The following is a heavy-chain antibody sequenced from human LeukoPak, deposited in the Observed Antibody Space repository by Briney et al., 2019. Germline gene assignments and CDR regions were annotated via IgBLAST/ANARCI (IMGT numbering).Heavy chain of an antibody. CDR3: ARGVFGESLES. D-gene: IGHD3-10*02. V-gene: IGHV1-2*02. CDR1: GHTFTGYY. J-gene: IGHJ4*02. CDR2: MNPNVGGA. Sequence: ASVKVSCKASGHTFTGYYVYWVRQAPGQGLEWMGWMNPNVGGANFPQKFQGRVTVTSDPAISAAYMELRRLRSDDTAVYYCARGVFGESLESWGQGTLVAVSS.